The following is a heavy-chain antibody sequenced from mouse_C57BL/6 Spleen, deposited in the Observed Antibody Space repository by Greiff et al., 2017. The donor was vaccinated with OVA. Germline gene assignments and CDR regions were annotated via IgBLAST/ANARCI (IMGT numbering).Heavy chain of an antibody. CDR1: GYTFTDYY. V-gene: IGHV1-26*01. J-gene: IGHJ3*01. CDR3: AGDSSGTFDY. CDR2: INPNNGGT. Sequence: EVQLQQSGPELVKPGASVKISCKASGYTFTDYYMTWVKQSHGKSLEWIGDINPNNGGTSYNQKFKGKATLTVDKSSSTDYMERRSLTSEESAVDGCAGDSSGTFDYWGQGTLVTVSA. D-gene: IGHD3-2*02.